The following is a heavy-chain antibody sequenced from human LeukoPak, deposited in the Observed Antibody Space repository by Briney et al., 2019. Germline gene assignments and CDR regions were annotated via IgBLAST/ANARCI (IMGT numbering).Heavy chain of an antibody. V-gene: IGHV3-33*01. CDR2: IWYDGSNK. D-gene: IGHD1-20*01. CDR3: ARGVFAGDLLTGYWYFDL. J-gene: IGHJ2*01. CDR1: GFTCSNSG. Sequence: GRSLRLSCGASGFTCSNSGVHGGRQGPGKGLERGAVIWYDGSNKNYVESVKGRFTISRDNSKNTVYLGMNSLRAEDPAVYYCARGVFAGDLLTGYWYFDLWGRGTLVTVSS.